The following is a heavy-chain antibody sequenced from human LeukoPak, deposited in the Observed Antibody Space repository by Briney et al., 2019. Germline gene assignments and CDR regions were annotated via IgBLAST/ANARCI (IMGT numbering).Heavy chain of an antibody. CDR2: IIPIFGTA. Sequence: ASVKVSFKAFGGTFSSYAISWGWHAPGQGLEWVGVIIPIFGTANYAQKFQGRVTITTDESTSTAYMELSSLRSEDTAVYYCARGGYYYDSSNIYAWGQGTLVTVSS. J-gene: IGHJ4*02. V-gene: IGHV1-69*05. CDR1: GGTFSSYA. CDR3: ARGGYYYDSSNIYA. D-gene: IGHD3-22*01.